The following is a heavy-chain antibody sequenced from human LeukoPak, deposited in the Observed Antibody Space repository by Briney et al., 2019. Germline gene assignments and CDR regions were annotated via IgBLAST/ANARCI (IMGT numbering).Heavy chain of an antibody. D-gene: IGHD3-10*01. CDR1: GFTYNNYG. CDR3: AKDSAFYYIDV. Sequence: GGSLTLSCAASGFTYNNYGMHWVRHAPGKALEWVAYICYNGNNQYYADSVKGRFTISRDNSKNTLYLQMNSLKGDDTAVYYCAKDSAFYYIDVWGKGTTVIISS. V-gene: IGHV3-30*02. J-gene: IGHJ6*03. CDR2: ICYNGNNQ.